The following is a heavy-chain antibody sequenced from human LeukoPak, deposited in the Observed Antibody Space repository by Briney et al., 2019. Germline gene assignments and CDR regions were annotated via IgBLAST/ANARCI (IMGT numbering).Heavy chain of an antibody. V-gene: IGHV4-59*01. CDR1: GGSITLYY. Sequence: SETLSLTCTVSGGSITLYYWTWVRQSPKKGQEWIGDMSNSGSNYNPSLTSRLTISTDTSKNHFSLRLTSVSAADTAVYYCARGNYDILSDYSLYSPRGGFDHWGQGILVTVSS. D-gene: IGHD3-9*01. CDR2: MSNSGS. J-gene: IGHJ4*02. CDR3: ARGNYDILSDYSLYSPRGGFDH.